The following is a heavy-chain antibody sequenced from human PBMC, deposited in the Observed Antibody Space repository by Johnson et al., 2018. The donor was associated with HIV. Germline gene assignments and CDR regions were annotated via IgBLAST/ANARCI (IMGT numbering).Heavy chain of an antibody. CDR1: GFTFSSYE. CDR3: ARGVYGAFDI. J-gene: IGHJ3*02. D-gene: IGHD3-10*01. Sequence: QVQLVESGGGLVQPGGSMRLSCAASGFTFSSYEMNWVRQAPGKGLEWVAVISYDGSNKYYADSVKGRFTISRENSKNTRYLQMNSLRAEDTAVYSCARGVYGAFDIWGQGTMFTVSS. V-gene: IGHV3-30-3*01. CDR2: ISYDGSNK.